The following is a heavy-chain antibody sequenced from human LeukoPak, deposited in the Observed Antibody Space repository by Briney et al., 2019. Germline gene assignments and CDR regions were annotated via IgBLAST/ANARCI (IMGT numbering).Heavy chain of an antibody. V-gene: IGHV4-59*01. Sequence: SETLSLTCSVSGGSITSYYWSWIRQPPGKGLEWIGYIYYSGSTYYNPSLKSRVTISVDTSKNQFSLKLSSVTAADTAVYYCVRARWLQLGELDYWGQGTLVTVSS. J-gene: IGHJ4*02. CDR3: VRARWLQLGELDY. CDR2: IYYSGST. D-gene: IGHD5-24*01. CDR1: GGSITSYY.